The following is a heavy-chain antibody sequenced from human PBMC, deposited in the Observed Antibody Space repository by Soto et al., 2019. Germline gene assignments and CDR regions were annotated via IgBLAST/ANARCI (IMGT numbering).Heavy chain of an antibody. Sequence: EVQLAESGGGMVQPGGSLRLSCVASGFTFSSYDMHWVRQAPGKGLEYVSSIRSNGGTTYYGNSEKGRFTISRDNSKNPLYLQRGSLRAEDMAVYYCVRRVSGNYDYWGQGTLVTVSS. CDR2: IRSNGGTT. V-gene: IGHV3-64*01. D-gene: IGHD1-7*01. J-gene: IGHJ4*02. CDR1: GFTFSSYD. CDR3: VRRVSGNYDY.